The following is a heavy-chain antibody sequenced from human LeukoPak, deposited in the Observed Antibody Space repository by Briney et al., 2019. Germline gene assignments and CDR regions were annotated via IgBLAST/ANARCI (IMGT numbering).Heavy chain of an antibody. CDR3: ARGVLGMVRGVIGYYYGMDV. CDR1: GFTFSSYS. CDR2: ISRSSSYI. V-gene: IGHV3-21*01. Sequence: GGSLRLSCAASGFTFSSYSMNWVRQAPGKGLEWVSSISRSSSYIYYADSVKGRFTISRDNAKNSLYLQMNSLRAEDTAVYYCARGVLGMVRGVIGYYYGMDVWGQGTTVTVSS. J-gene: IGHJ6*02. D-gene: IGHD3-10*01.